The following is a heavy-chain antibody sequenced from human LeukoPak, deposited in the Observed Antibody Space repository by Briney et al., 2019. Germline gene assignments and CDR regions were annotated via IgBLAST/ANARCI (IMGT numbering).Heavy chain of an antibody. J-gene: IGHJ5*02. V-gene: IGHV1-69*01. CDR1: GGTFSSYA. CDR2: IIPIFGTA. D-gene: IGHD2-2*01. CDR3: ARDRRGQNIDIVVVPAALWFDP. Sequence: VKVSCKASGGTFSSYAISWVRQAPGQGLEWMGGIIPIFGTANYAQKFQGRVTITADESTSTAYMELSSLRSEDTAVYYCARDRRGQNIDIVVVPAALWFDPWGQGTLVTVSS.